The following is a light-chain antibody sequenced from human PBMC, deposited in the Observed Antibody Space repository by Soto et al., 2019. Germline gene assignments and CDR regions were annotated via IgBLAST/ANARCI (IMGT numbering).Light chain of an antibody. V-gene: IGLV2-14*01. CDR3: CSYTVSGTYV. CDR1: SSDVGGYNY. J-gene: IGLJ1*01. CDR2: AVS. Sequence: QSVLTQPASVSGSPGQSITISCTETSSDVGGYNYVSWYQQHPGKAPKLMIYAVSNRPSGVSNRFSDSKSGNTATLTISGLQAEDEADYYCCSYTVSGTYVFGTGTKVTVL.